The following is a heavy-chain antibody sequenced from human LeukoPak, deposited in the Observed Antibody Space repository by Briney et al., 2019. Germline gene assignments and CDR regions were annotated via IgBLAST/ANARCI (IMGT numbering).Heavy chain of an antibody. V-gene: IGHV1-2*02. CDR3: ARVSRSSGWYVPGDY. CDR2: INPNSGGT. D-gene: IGHD6-19*01. CDR1: GYTFTGYY. J-gene: IGHJ4*02. Sequence: ASVKVSCKASGYTFTGYYTHWVRQAPGQGLEWMGWINPNSGGTNYAQKFQGRVTMTRDTSISTVYMELSSLRSEDTAVYYCARVSRSSGWYVPGDYWGQGTLVTVSS.